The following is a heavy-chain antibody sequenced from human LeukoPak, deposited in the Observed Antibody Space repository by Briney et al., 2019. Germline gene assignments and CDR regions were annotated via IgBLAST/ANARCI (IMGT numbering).Heavy chain of an antibody. CDR1: GYTFTSCY. CDR2: INPSGGST. J-gene: IGHJ4*02. CDR3: ARDPTLGYCSGGSCYSAGPPDY. Sequence: GASVKVSCKASGYTFTSCYMHWVRQAPGQGLEWMGIINPSGGSTSYAQKFQGRVTMTRDTSTSTVYMELSSLRSEDTAVYYCARDPTLGYCSGGSCYSAGPPDYWGQGTLVTVSS. D-gene: IGHD2-15*01. V-gene: IGHV1-46*01.